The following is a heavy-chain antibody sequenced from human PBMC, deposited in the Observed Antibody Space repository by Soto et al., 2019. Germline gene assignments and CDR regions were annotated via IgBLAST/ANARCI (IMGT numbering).Heavy chain of an antibody. Sequence: PSETLSLTCPFSGCSISSYYWSWIRQPPGKGLEWIGYIYYSGSTNYNPSLKSRVTISVDTSKNQFSLKLSSVTAADTAVYYCARGAAAGMVPFDPWGQGTLVTVSS. J-gene: IGHJ5*02. CDR1: GCSISSYY. D-gene: IGHD6-13*01. CDR3: ARGAAAGMVPFDP. CDR2: IYYSGST. V-gene: IGHV4-59*01.